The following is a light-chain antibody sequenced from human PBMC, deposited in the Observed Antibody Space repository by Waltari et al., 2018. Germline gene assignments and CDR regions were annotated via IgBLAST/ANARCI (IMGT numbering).Light chain of an antibody. CDR2: KTN. Sequence: QTVVTQEPSLSVSPGGPVTLTCALSSGSAPIPSYVTWYQQTPGQTPRTLVFKTNPRSSGVPDRFSGSSLGNKAALTITGAQADDESDYYCLVYMGSGIWVFGGGTKLTVL. CDR1: SGSAPIPSY. CDR3: LVYMGSGIWV. V-gene: IGLV8-61*01. J-gene: IGLJ3*02.